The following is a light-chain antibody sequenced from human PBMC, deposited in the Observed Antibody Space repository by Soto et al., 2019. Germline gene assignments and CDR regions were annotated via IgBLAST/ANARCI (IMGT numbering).Light chain of an antibody. CDR3: MQGTHWPST. Sequence: DAVLIQSPDSLPVTLGQPASIPCSSTQSRVLSDGNAYLNWFHQRPGQSPGRLLYRVSNRDSGVPDKFSGRGSGTNFSLKISWVEADDVGVYYCMQGTHWPSTFGQGTKVDIK. CDR2: RVS. V-gene: IGKV2-30*02. J-gene: IGKJ1*01. CDR1: QSRVLSDGNAY.